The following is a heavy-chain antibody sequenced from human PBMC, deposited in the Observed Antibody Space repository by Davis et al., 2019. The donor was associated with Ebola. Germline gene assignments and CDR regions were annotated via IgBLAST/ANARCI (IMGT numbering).Heavy chain of an antibody. CDR2: IYYSGST. CDR1: GGSISSGGYY. V-gene: IGHV4-31*03. Sequence: PSETLSLTCTVSGGSISSGGYYWSWIRQHPGKGLEWIGYIYYSGSTYYNPSLKSRVTISVDTSKNQFSLKLSSVTAADTAVYYCARRNTPSAGMDVWGQGTTVTVSS. D-gene: IGHD4-11*01. CDR3: ARRNTPSAGMDV. J-gene: IGHJ6*02.